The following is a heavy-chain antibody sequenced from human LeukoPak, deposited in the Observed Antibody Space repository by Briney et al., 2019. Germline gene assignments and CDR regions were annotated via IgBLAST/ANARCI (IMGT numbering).Heavy chain of an antibody. J-gene: IGHJ4*02. CDR3: ATARSNSWHTFDY. Sequence: GGSLRLSCAASGFTFSTYTMHWVRQAPGKGLDWVALISYDGSIKNYADSVKGRFTISRDNSKNTEYLQMNSLRDEDSAVYYCATARSNSWHTFDYWGQGTLVTVSS. D-gene: IGHD6-13*01. V-gene: IGHV3-30-3*01. CDR2: ISYDGSIK. CDR1: GFTFSTYT.